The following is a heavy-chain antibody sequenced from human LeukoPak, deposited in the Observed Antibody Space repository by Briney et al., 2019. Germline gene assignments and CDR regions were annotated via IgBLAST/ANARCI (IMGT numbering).Heavy chain of an antibody. CDR1: GGSISSSSYY. D-gene: IGHD4-17*01. CDR2: IYYSGST. V-gene: IGHV4-39*01. CDR3: ARQKGPTVTTYYYYYMDV. Sequence: SETLSLTCTVSGGSISSSSYYWGWIRQPPGKGLEWIGGIYYSGSTYYNPSLKSRVTISVDTSKNQFSLKLSSVTAADTAVYYCARQKGPTVTTYYYYYMDVWGKGTTVTISS. J-gene: IGHJ6*03.